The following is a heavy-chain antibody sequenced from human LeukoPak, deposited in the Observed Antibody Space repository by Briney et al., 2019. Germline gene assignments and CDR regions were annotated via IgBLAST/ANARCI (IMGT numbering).Heavy chain of an antibody. CDR1: GFTLSRYG. V-gene: IGHV3-23*01. Sequence: PGGSLRLSCAASGFTLSRYGMSWVRQAPGKGLEWVSAMSDGGGNTFHADSVKGRFTISRDNSKNSLYLQMNSLRAEDTAVYYRARDHSSSGMDVWGQGTTVTVSS. CDR3: ARDHSSSGMDV. CDR2: MSDGGGNT. J-gene: IGHJ6*02.